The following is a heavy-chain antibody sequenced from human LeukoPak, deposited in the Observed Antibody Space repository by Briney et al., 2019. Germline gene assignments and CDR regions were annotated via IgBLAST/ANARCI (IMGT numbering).Heavy chain of an antibody. CDR3: ARQGRTTDYYYYGMGV. CDR2: IYYSGST. J-gene: IGHJ6*02. Sequence: SETLSLTCTVSGGSISSYYWSWIRQPPGKGLEWIGYIYYSGSTNYNPSLKSRVTISVDTSKNQFSLKLSSVTAADTAVYYCARQGRTTDYYYYGMGVWGQGTTVTVSS. V-gene: IGHV4-59*08. D-gene: IGHD1-14*01. CDR1: GGSISSYY.